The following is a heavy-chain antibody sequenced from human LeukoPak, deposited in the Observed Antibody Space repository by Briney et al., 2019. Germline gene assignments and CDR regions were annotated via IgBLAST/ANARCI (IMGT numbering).Heavy chain of an antibody. Sequence: SETLSLTCTVSGVSISSGSSYWGWIRQPPGKGLEWIGNIYYSGSTYDSPSLTSRVTISVDTSKNQFSLKLSSVTAADTAVYYCARAHFIASYYYGVDVWGQGTTVTVSS. CDR2: IYYSGST. CDR1: GVSISSGSSY. V-gene: IGHV4-39*07. D-gene: IGHD3-3*02. J-gene: IGHJ6*02. CDR3: ARAHFIASYYYGVDV.